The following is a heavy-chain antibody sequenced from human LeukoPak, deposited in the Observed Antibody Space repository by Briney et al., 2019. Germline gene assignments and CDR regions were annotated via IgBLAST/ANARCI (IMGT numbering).Heavy chain of an antibody. CDR1: GGSLSSYY. CDR2: IYHSGST. J-gene: IGHJ5*02. D-gene: IGHD5-18*01. V-gene: IGHV4-59*01. CDR3: ARHMVERDMVKSLGWFDP. Sequence: PSETLSLTCTVSGGSLSSYYWSWIRQPPGKGLEWIGHIYHSGSTNDNPSLKSRVTKSIDTSKNQFSLKLSSVTAADTAVYYCARHMVERDMVKSLGWFDPWGQGILVTVSS.